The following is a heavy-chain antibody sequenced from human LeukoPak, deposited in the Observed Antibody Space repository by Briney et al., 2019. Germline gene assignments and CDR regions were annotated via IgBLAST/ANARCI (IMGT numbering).Heavy chain of an antibody. CDR1: GFTFSSYA. Sequence: PGGSLRLSCAASGFTFSSYAMSWVRQAPGKGLEWVSAISGSGGSTYYADSVKGRFTISRDNAKNSLYLQMNSLRAEDTAVYYCATRRKEWELQVIWGQGTMVTVSS. D-gene: IGHD1-26*01. CDR2: ISGSGGST. J-gene: IGHJ3*02. V-gene: IGHV3-23*01. CDR3: ATRRKEWELQVI.